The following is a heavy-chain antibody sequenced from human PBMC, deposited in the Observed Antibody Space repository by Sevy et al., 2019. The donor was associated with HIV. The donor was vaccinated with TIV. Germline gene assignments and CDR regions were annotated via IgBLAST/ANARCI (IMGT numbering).Heavy chain of an antibody. Sequence: GGSLRLSCAASGFTFSSYAMSWVRQAPGKGLEWVSLISESGGNTYYADSVRGRFTISRDNSKNTLYLQMNSLRAEAMAVYYCARNLAALPNYYYGMDVWGQGTTVTVSS. J-gene: IGHJ6*02. V-gene: IGHV3-23*01. CDR1: GFTFSSYA. CDR3: ARNLAALPNYYYGMDV. D-gene: IGHD6-6*01. CDR2: ISESGGNT.